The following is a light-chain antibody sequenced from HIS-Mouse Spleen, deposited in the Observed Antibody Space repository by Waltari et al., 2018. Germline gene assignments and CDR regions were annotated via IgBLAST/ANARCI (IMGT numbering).Light chain of an antibody. CDR3: CSYAGSSTWV. V-gene: IGLV2-23*01. CDR1: SSDVGSYNL. Sequence: QSALTQPASVSGSPGQSITISCTGTSSDVGSYNLVSWYQPHPGKAPKLMIYEGSNRPSGVSSGFSGSKSGNTASLTISVLQAEDEADYYCCSYAGSSTWVFGGGTKLTVL. CDR2: EGS. J-gene: IGLJ3*02.